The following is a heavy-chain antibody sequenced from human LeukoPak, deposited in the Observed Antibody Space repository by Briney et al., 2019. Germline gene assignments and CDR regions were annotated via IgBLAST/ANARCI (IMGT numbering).Heavy chain of an antibody. Sequence: GRSLRLSCAASGFTFSSYGMHWVRQAPGKGLEWVAVIWYDGSNEYYADSVKGRFTISRDNSKNTLYLQMNSLRAEDTAVYYCAKDQDGGANVLLVYWGQGTLVTVSS. J-gene: IGHJ4*02. V-gene: IGHV3-33*06. D-gene: IGHD1-26*01. CDR2: IWYDGSNE. CDR1: GFTFSSYG. CDR3: AKDQDGGANVLLVY.